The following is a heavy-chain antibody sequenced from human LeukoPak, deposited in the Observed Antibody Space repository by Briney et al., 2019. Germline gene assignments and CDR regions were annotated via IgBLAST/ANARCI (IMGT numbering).Heavy chain of an antibody. CDR1: GGSISSGSYY. CDR2: IYTSGST. D-gene: IGHD3-22*01. J-gene: IGHJ5*02. Sequence: SETLSLTCTVSGGSISSGSYYWNWIRQPAGKGLEWIGRIYTSGSTNYNPSLKSRVTISVDTSKNQFSLKLSSVTAADTAVYYCARGTYYYDSSGYSVSRWFDPWGQGTLVTVSS. V-gene: IGHV4-61*02. CDR3: ARGTYYYDSSGYSVSRWFDP.